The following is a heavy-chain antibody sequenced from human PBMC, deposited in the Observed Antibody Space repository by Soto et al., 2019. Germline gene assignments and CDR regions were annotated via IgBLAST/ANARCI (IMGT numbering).Heavy chain of an antibody. CDR3: ARGGYSSSWYGLWWFDP. CDR2: TYYRSKWYN. V-gene: IGHV6-1*01. Sequence: SQTLSLTCAISGDSVCSNSAAWNWIKQNPSRGLEWQGRTYYRSKWYNDYAVSVKSRITINPDTSKNQFSLQLNSVTPEDTAVYYCARGGYSSSWYGLWWFDPWGQGTLVTVSS. CDR1: GDSVCSNSAA. J-gene: IGHJ5*02. D-gene: IGHD6-13*01.